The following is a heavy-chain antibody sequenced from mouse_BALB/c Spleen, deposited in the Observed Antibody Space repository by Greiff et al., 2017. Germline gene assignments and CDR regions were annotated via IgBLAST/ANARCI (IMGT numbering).Heavy chain of an antibody. CDR1: GFTFSSFG. CDR2: ISSGSSTI. D-gene: IGHD2-1*01. V-gene: IGHV5-17*02. CDR3: AREGNYVY. Sequence: EVQLVESGGGLVQPGGSRTLSCAASGFTFSSFGMHWVRQAPEKGLEWVAYISSGSSTIYYADTVKGRFTSSRDNPKNTLFLQMTSLRSEDTAMYYCAREGNYVYWGQGTTLTVSA. J-gene: IGHJ2*01.